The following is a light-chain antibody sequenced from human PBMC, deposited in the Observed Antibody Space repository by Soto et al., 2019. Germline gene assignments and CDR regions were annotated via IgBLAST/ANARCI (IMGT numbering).Light chain of an antibody. J-gene: IGKJ2*02. CDR1: QDINKY. CDR3: QQYDILHRT. CDR2: DAS. Sequence: DIQMTQSPSSLSASVGDRVTITCQASQDINKYLNWYQQKPGKAPKLLIYDASNLETGVPSRFSGSGSGTDFTFTISSLQAEDLATYYCQQYDILHRTFGQGPKLEIK. V-gene: IGKV1-33*01.